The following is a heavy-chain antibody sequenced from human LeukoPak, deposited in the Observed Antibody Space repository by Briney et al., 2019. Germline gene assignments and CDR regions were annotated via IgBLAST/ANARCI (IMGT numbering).Heavy chain of an antibody. J-gene: IGHJ4*02. D-gene: IGHD2-2*01. V-gene: IGHV4-59*01. CDR1: GGSISSYY. Sequence: SETLSLTCTVSGGSISSYYRSWIRQPPGKGLEWIGYIYYSGTTNYNPSLKSRVTISVDTSKNQFSLKLSSVTAADTAVYYCARVQVVPAATQHFDYWGQGTLVTVSS. CDR3: ARVQVVPAATQHFDY. CDR2: IYYSGTT.